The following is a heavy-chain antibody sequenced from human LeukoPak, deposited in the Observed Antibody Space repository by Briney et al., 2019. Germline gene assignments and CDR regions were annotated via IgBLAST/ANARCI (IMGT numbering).Heavy chain of an antibody. CDR3: ARDLGPKYYDFWSGYLVY. Sequence: GASVKVPCKASGYTFTGYYMHWVRQAPGQGLEWMGWINPNSGGTNYAQKFQGRVTMTRDTSISTAYMELGRLRSDDTAVYYCARDLGPKYYDFWSGYLVYWGQGTLVTVSS. V-gene: IGHV1-2*02. J-gene: IGHJ4*02. CDR1: GYTFTGYY. CDR2: INPNSGGT. D-gene: IGHD3-3*01.